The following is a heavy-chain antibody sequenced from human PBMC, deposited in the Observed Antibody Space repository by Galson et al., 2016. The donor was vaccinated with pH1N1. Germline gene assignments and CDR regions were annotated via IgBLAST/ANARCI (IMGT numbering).Heavy chain of an antibody. CDR1: GGTFVSYS. Sequence: SVKVSCKVSGGTFVSYSINWVRQAPGQGLEWMGRFIPMIDLTTYAPRFQGRVSITADESTGTVYMELSSLRSDDTAIYYCARMRGGYDRLRARYYYYYMDVWGEGTTVTVSS. CDR2: FIPMIDLT. J-gene: IGHJ6*03. D-gene: IGHD5-12*01. CDR3: ARMRGGYDRLRARYYYYYMDV. V-gene: IGHV1-69*02.